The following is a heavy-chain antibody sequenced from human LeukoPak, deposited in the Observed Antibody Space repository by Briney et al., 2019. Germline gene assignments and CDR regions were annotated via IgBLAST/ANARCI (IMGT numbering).Heavy chain of an antibody. CDR1: GLTFSSYG. CDR3: AKDRETYNYGSGSYGPGFDY. V-gene: IGHV3-30*02. D-gene: IGHD3-10*01. J-gene: IGHJ4*02. CDR2: IRYDESNK. Sequence: GGSLRLSCAASGLTFSSYGMHWVRQAPGKGLEWVAFIRYDESNKYYADSVKGRFTISRDNSKNTLYLQMNSLRAEDTAVYYCAKDRETYNYGSGSYGPGFDYWGQGTLVTVSS.